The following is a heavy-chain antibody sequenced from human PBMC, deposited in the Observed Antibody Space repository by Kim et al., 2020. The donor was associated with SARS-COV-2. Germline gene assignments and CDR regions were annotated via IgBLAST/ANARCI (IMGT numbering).Heavy chain of an antibody. V-gene: IGHV4-34*01. CDR1: GGSFSGYY. J-gene: IGHJ4*02. Sequence: SETLSLTCAVYGGSFSGYYWSWIRQPPGKGLEWIGEINHSGSTNYNPSLKSRVTISVDTSKNQFSLKLSSVTAADTAVYYCARVRNRGEGSSSRFAFDYWGQGTLVTVSS. CDR3: ARVRNRGEGSSSRFAFDY. D-gene: IGHD6-6*01. CDR2: INHSGST.